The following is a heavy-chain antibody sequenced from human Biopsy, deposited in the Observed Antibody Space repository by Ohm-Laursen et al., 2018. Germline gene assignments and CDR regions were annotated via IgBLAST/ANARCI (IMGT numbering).Heavy chain of an antibody. D-gene: IGHD3-22*01. CDR1: GGSLNNHY. J-gene: IGHJ4*02. V-gene: IGHV4-4*08. Sequence: GTLSLTCSVSGGSLNNHYWSWIRQSPGKGLEWLASIYSSGRTNYNPSLKTRIIVSVDTSKNQLSLKVTSVTATDTAMYYCARHDRSGYWGLDYWGRGALVTVSA. CDR2: IYSSGRT. CDR3: ARHDRSGYWGLDY.